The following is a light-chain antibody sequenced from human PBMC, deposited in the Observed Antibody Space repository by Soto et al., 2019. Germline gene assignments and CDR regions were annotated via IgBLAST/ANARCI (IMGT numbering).Light chain of an antibody. CDR3: QQYNDLPLT. CDR2: GAF. J-gene: IGKJ1*01. CDR1: QSVSSN. Sequence: EILMTQSPVTLSVSPGERATLSCRASQSVSSNLAWYQQKPGQAPSLLIYGAFTRATGIPARFSGTGSGTEFTLTISSLQSEDFALYYCQQYNDLPLTFGQGTNVEI. V-gene: IGKV3-15*01.